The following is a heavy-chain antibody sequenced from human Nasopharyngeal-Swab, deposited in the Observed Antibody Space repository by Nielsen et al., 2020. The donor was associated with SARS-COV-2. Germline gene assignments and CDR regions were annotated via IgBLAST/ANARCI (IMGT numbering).Heavy chain of an antibody. J-gene: IGHJ4*02. CDR2: IGGDGGDS. V-gene: IGHV3-23*01. Sequence: GESLKISCAASGFTFSSFAMNLVRQAPGKGLEWVSVIGGDGGDSYYADYVKGRFTIFRDNSKDTLYLQMNSLRAEDTAVYYCLLRSTLVYWGQGTLVTVSS. CDR3: LLRSTLVY. D-gene: IGHD5/OR15-5a*01. CDR1: GFTFSSFA.